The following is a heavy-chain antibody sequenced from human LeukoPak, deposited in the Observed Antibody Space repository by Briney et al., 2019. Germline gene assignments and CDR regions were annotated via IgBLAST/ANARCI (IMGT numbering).Heavy chain of an antibody. CDR3: ARDNLDYGDFHHDY. J-gene: IGHJ4*02. D-gene: IGHD4-17*01. Sequence: GGSLRLSCAASGFTFSSYAMSWVRQAPGKGLEWVSVIYSGGSTYYADSVKGRFTISKDNSKNTLYLQMNSLRAEDTAVYYCARDNLDYGDFHHDYWGQGTLVTVSS. CDR2: IYSGGST. CDR1: GFTFSSYA. V-gene: IGHV3-66*01.